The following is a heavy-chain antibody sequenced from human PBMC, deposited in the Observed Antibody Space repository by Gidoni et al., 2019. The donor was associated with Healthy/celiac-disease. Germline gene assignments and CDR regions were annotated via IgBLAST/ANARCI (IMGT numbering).Heavy chain of an antibody. V-gene: IGHV3-30*03. J-gene: IGHJ4*02. CDR3: ARSSYYSGEDY. D-gene: IGHD3-10*01. CDR2: ISYDGSNK. Sequence: QVQLVESGGGVVQPGRSLRLSCAASGFTFSSYGMHWVRQAPGKGLEWVAVISYDGSNKYYADSVKGRFIISRDNSKNTLYLQMNSLRAEDTAVYYCARSSYYSGEDYWGQGTLVTVSS. CDR1: GFTFSSYG.